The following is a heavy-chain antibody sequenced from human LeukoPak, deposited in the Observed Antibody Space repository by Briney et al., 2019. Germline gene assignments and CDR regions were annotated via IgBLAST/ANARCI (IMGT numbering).Heavy chain of an antibody. CDR2: IYPGDSYI. CDR1: GYSFTSYW. D-gene: IGHD3-22*01. Sequence: GESLKISCKGSGYSFTSYWIGWVRQMPGNGLEWMGIIYPGDSYIRFSPSLQGQVTISADKSISTAYLQWSSLKASDTAMYYCARTYYSDSSGYALDYWGQGTLVTVSS. CDR3: ARTYYSDSSGYALDY. J-gene: IGHJ4*02. V-gene: IGHV5-51*01.